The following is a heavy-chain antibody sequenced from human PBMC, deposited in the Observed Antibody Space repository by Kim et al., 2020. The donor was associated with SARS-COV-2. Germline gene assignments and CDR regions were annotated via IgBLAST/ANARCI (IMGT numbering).Heavy chain of an antibody. V-gene: IGHV3-23*01. CDR3: AKDRIIGYSSSWYVDY. CDR2: ISGTGGST. D-gene: IGHD6-13*01. CDR1: GFAFSSFA. J-gene: IGHJ4*01. Sequence: GGSLRLSCAASGFAFSSFALNWVRQAPGKGLEWVSTISGTGGSTYYADSVKGRFTISRDNSKNTLYMQMNSLRAEDTAVYYCAKDRIIGYSSSWYVDYWG.